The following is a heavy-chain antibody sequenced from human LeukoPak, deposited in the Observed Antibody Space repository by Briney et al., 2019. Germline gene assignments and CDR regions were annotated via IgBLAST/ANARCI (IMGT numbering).Heavy chain of an antibody. J-gene: IGHJ4*02. D-gene: IGHD3-22*01. V-gene: IGHV3-30*03. CDR1: GFTFSSYS. Sequence: GGSLRLSCAASGFTFSSYSMHWVRQAPGKGLEWIAVISYDGSTQHYADSVKGRFTVSRDNTNNALFLQANSLRAEDTAVYYCARDKGGRQSSSWLDGDRYYDSSGEFDYWGQGTLVTVSS. CDR2: ISYDGSTQ. CDR3: ARDKGGRQSSSWLDGDRYYDSSGEFDY.